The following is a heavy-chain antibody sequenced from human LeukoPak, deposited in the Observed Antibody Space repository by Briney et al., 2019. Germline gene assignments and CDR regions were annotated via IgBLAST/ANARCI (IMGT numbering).Heavy chain of an antibody. D-gene: IGHD2-2*01. J-gene: IGHJ3*02. CDR2: IYHSGST. Sequence: PSETLSLTCAVSGGSISSSNWWSWVRQPPGKGLEWIGEIYHSGSTNYNPSLKSRVTISVDKSKNQFSLKLSSVTAADTAVYYCARHVPYCSSTSCPNDAFDIWGQGTMVTVSS. V-gene: IGHV4-4*02. CDR1: GGSISSSNW. CDR3: ARHVPYCSSTSCPNDAFDI.